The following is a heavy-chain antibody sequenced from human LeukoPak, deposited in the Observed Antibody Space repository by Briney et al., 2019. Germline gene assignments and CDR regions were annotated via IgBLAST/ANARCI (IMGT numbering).Heavy chain of an antibody. J-gene: IGHJ4*02. CDR2: MYPGDSDT. CDR3: GRRGGGRCDGGSCIFDY. CDR1: GYSFTNYW. V-gene: IGHV5-51*01. Sequence: GESLKISCKGSGYSFTNYWIGWVRQMPGKGLEWMGIMYPGDSDTRYSPSFQGQVTTSADKSISTAYLQWSSLKASATAIYYWGRRGGGRCDGGSCIFDYWGRGTLVTVSS. D-gene: IGHD2-15*01.